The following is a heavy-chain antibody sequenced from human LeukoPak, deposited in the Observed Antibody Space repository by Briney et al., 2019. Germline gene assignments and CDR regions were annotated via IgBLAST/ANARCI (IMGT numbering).Heavy chain of an antibody. CDR3: ARDEQRQLVRPYYYYYGMDV. CDR1: GFTFSSYW. V-gene: IGHV3-7*01. D-gene: IGHD6-13*01. CDR2: IKQDGSEK. J-gene: IGHJ6*02. Sequence: GGSLRLSCAASGFTFSSYWMSWVRQAPGKGLEWVANIKQDGSEKYYVDSVKGRFTISRDNAKNSLYLQMNSLRAEDTAVYYCARDEQRQLVRPYYYYYGMDVWGQGTTVTVSS.